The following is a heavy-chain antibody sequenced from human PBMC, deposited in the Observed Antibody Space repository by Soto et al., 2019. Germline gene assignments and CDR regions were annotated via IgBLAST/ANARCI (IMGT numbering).Heavy chain of an antibody. D-gene: IGHD6-6*01. CDR1: GGSISSYY. CDR2: IYTSGST. CDR3: AAESSSYYYYYGMDV. J-gene: IGHJ6*02. V-gene: IGHV4-4*07. Sequence: SETLSLTFTVSGGSISSYYWSWIRQPAGKGLEWIGRIYTSGSTNYNPSLKSRVTMSVDTSKNQFSLKLSSVTAADTAVYYCAAESSSYYYYYGMDVWGQGTTVTVSS.